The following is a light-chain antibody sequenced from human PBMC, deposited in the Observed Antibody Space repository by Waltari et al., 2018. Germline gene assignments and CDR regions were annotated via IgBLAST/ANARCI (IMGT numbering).Light chain of an antibody. CDR2: AAS. J-gene: IGKJ4*01. Sequence: DIQMTQSPSSVSASIGDRVTITCRASQGISSFLAWYQQKPGKAPRLLSYAASTLQSGVPPRFSGSGSGTDFTLTINNRQPEDFATYFCQQGDSFPDTFGGGTKVDIK. CDR3: QQGDSFPDT. V-gene: IGKV1-12*01. CDR1: QGISSF.